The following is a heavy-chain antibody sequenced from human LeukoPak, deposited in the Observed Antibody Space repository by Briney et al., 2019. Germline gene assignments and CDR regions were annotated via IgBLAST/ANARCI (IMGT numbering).Heavy chain of an antibody. J-gene: IGHJ3*02. V-gene: IGHV1-2*02. D-gene: IGHD2-2*02. CDR3: ASDWGLSQLEYCSNTNCYMGAFDI. Sequence: ASVKVSCKASGYTFTGYYMHWVRQGPGEGGEWMGGINPNSGGTNYAQKCHGGVTMTRDTSISTAYMELSRLRSDDTAVYYCASDWGLSQLEYCSNTNCYMGAFDIWGQGTMVTVSS. CDR1: GYTFTGYY. CDR2: INPNSGGT.